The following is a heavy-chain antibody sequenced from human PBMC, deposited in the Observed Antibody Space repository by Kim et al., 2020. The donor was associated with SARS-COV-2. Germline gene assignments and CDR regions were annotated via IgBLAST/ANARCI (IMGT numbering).Heavy chain of an antibody. CDR1: GYTFTSYG. D-gene: IGHD3-10*01. V-gene: IGHV1-3*01. CDR3: AKGLGSGTYFNLFDW. Sequence: ASVKVSCKASGYTFTSYGIHWVRQAPGQRLEWMGCINAGNSNIRYSQNFQGRVTIAMDTPASTAYMELSSLTSEDTAVYFCAKGLGSGTYFNLFDWWGQG. CDR2: INAGNSNI. J-gene: IGHJ1*01.